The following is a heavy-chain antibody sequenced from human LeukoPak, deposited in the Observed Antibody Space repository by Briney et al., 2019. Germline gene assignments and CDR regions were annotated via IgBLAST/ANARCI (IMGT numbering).Heavy chain of an antibody. J-gene: IGHJ4*02. CDR1: GYSFTGYY. V-gene: IGHV1-2*02. CDR2: INPNSDGT. CDR3: ARDAGDANFDY. D-gene: IGHD7-27*01. Sequence: KPGASVKVSCKASGYSFTGYYMHWVRQAPGQGLEWMGWINPNSDGTKYAQKFQDRATMTRDTSISTAYMELSSLRSDDTAVYYCARDAGDANFDYWGQGTLVTLSS.